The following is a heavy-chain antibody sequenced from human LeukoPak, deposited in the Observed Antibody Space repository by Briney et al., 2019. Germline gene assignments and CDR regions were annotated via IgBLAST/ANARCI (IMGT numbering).Heavy chain of an antibody. CDR2: ISDSGSA. Sequence: SETLSLTCTVSGGSISSYYWSWIRQPPGKGLEWIGYISDSGSANYNPSLKSRVTISVDTSKNQFSLKLSSVTAADTGVYYCAEGNSGGSFDPWGQGTRVTVSS. J-gene: IGHJ5*02. V-gene: IGHV4-59*08. CDR1: GGSISSYY. CDR3: AEGNSGGSFDP. D-gene: IGHD4-23*01.